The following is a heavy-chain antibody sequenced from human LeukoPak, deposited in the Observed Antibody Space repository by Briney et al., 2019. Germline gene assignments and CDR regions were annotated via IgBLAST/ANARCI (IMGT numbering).Heavy chain of an antibody. V-gene: IGHV3-74*01. Sequence: GGSLRLSCAASGFTFSSYWMHWVRQAPGKGLVWVSRINSDGSSTSYADSVKGRFTISRDNAKNTLYLQMNSLRAEDTAVYYCARDPLGCCSSTSCYTGYFDYWGQGTLVTVSS. CDR1: GFTFSSYW. CDR2: INSDGSST. J-gene: IGHJ4*02. D-gene: IGHD2-2*02. CDR3: ARDPLGCCSSTSCYTGYFDY.